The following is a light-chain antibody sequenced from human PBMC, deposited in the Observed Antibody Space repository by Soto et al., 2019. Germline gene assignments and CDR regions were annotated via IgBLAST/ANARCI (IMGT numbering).Light chain of an antibody. CDR2: ATS. CDR3: QQSFTTPRT. Sequence: AIQMSQSPSSLSAXXXXXXXXXXXASQDIRNDLGWYQQKPGKAPTLLIYATSSLQSGVPSRFSGSGSGTDFTLTITSLQPEDFATYYCQQSFTTPRTFGQGTRLEIK. J-gene: IGKJ5*01. V-gene: IGKV1-6*01. CDR1: QDIRND.